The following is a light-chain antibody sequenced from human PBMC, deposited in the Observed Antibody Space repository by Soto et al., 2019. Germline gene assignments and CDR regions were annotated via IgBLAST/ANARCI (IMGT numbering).Light chain of an antibody. CDR2: AAS. V-gene: IGKV1-27*01. Sequence: DIQMTQSPSSLSASVGDRVTISCRASQGISHYLAWYQQKPGKVPKLLIFAASTLYSGVPSRFSGSGSGTDFTLTISGLQPEDVATYYCQKYDSGPLTFGPGTKVDIK. CDR1: QGISHY. CDR3: QKYDSGPLT. J-gene: IGKJ3*01.